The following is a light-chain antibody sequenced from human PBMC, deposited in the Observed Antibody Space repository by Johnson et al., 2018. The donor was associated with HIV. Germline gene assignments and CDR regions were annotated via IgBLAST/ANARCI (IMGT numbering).Light chain of an antibody. Sequence: QSVLTQPPSVSAAPGQKVTISCSGSSSNIGNNYVSWYQQFPERAPKLLIYDNTKRPSGIPDRFSGSKSDTSATLAITGLQPGDEADYYCGTWDSSLSAYVFGTGTKVTVL. CDR1: SSNIGNNY. J-gene: IGLJ1*01. CDR2: DNT. V-gene: IGLV1-51*01. CDR3: GTWDSSLSAYV.